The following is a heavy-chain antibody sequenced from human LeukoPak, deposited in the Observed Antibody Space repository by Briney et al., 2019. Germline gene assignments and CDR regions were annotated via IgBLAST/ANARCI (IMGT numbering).Heavy chain of an antibody. J-gene: IGHJ4*02. CDR1: GFTFSSYC. Sequence: TGGSLRLSWAASGFTFSSYCMSWVRQAPGKGLEWVSNIKQDGSEKYYVDSVKGRFTISRDNDKNSLYQQMNSLRAEDTAVYFCARDWFLYYDGGGYCPPFDYWGQGTLVTVSS. CDR3: ARDWFLYYDGGGYCPPFDY. CDR2: IKQDGSEK. V-gene: IGHV3-7*01. D-gene: IGHD3-22*01.